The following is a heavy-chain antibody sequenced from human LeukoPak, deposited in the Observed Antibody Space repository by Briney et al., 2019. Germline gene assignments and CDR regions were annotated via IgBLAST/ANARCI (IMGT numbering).Heavy chain of an antibody. Sequence: SETLSLTCTVSGGSISSYYWSWIRQPPGKGLEWIGYIYYSGSTNYNPSLKSRVTISVDTSKNQFSLKLSSVTAADTAVYYCARTPGSSTRNYYYYYYMDVWGKGTTVTISS. CDR3: ARTPGSSTRNYYYYYYMDV. D-gene: IGHD2-2*01. CDR2: IYYSGST. V-gene: IGHV4-59*01. CDR1: GGSISSYY. J-gene: IGHJ6*03.